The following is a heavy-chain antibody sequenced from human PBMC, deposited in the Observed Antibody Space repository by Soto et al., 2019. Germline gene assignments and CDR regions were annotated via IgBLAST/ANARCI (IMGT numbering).Heavy chain of an antibody. CDR2: IYYSGST. J-gene: IGHJ3*02. CDR3: ARDSNYYGSGSYYNEAFDI. CDR1: GGSISSGGYY. D-gene: IGHD3-10*01. Sequence: QVQLQESGPGLVKPSQTLSLTCTVSGGSISSGGYYWSWIRQHPGKGLEWIGYIYYSGSTYYNPSLKSRVTISVDTSKNQFSLKLSSVTAADTAVYYCARDSNYYGSGSYYNEAFDIWGQGTMVNVSS. V-gene: IGHV4-31*03.